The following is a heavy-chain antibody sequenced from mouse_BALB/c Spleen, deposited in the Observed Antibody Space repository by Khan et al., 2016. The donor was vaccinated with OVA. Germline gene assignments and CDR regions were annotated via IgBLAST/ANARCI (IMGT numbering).Heavy chain of an antibody. CDR3: ARQYSNSFFEY. CDR2: ISSGGSYP. J-gene: IGHJ2*01. Sequence: EVRLVESGGDLVKPGGSLKLSCAASGFTFSSFGMSWIRQTPDKRLEWVATISSGGSYPYYPDSVKGRFTISSDNAKNTLYLQMSSLKSEDTAMYYCARQYSNSFFEYWGPGTTLTVSS. D-gene: IGHD2-5*01. CDR1: GFTFSSFG. V-gene: IGHV5-6*01.